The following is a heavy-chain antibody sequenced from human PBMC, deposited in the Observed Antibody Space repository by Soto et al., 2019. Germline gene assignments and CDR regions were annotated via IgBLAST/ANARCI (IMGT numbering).Heavy chain of an antibody. J-gene: IGHJ6*02. V-gene: IGHV3-23*01. CDR2: ISGSGGST. CDR1: GFTFSSYA. CDR3: AKWGVTIVGVRSGYYGMDV. Sequence: PGGSLRLSCAASGFTFSSYAMSWVRQAPGKGLEWVSAISGSGGSTYYADSVNGRFTISRDNSKNTLYLQMSSLRAEDTAVYYCAKWGVTIVGVRSGYYGMDVWGQGTTVTVSS. D-gene: IGHD3-3*01.